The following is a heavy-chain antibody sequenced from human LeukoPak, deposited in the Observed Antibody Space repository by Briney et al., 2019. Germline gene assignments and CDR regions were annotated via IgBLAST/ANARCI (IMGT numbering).Heavy chain of an antibody. CDR3: ARDPAPAPGPVFLYGY. D-gene: IGHD4-17*01. V-gene: IGHV1-69*04. Sequence: SVKVSCKASGGTFSSYAISWVRQAPGQGLEWMGRIIPILGIANYAQKFQGRVTITADKSTSTAYMELSSLRSEDTAVYYCARDPAPAPGPVFLYGYWGQGTLVTVSS. CDR1: GGTFSSYA. J-gene: IGHJ4*02. CDR2: IIPILGIA.